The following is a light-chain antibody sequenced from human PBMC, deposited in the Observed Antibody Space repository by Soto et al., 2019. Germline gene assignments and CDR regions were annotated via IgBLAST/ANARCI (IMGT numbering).Light chain of an antibody. Sequence: DLQMTQSPSTLSASVGDRVTITCRASQSLGTWLAWYQQKPGKAPKLLIYDASSLESGVPSRFSGSGSGTEFTLTISSLQPDDFATYYCQQFNRYSVTFGGGTRVEIK. V-gene: IGKV1-5*01. CDR1: QSLGTW. J-gene: IGKJ4*01. CDR2: DAS. CDR3: QQFNRYSVT.